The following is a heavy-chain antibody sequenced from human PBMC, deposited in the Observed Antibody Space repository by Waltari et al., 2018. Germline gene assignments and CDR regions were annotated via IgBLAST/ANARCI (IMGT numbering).Heavy chain of an antibody. CDR3: ARVSPVDTATVDY. D-gene: IGHD5-18*01. CDR1: GGTFSSYT. V-gene: IGHV1-69*02. J-gene: IGHJ4*02. Sequence: QVQLVQSGAEVKKPGSSVKVSCQASGGTFSSYTISWVRQAPGQGLEWMGRIIPILGIANYAQKFQGRVTITADKSTSTAYMELSSLRSEDTAVYYCARVSPVDTATVDYWGQGTLVTVSS. CDR2: IIPILGIA.